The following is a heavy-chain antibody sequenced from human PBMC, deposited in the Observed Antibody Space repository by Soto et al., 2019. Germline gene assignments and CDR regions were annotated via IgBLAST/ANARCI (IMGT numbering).Heavy chain of an antibody. J-gene: IGHJ6*02. CDR3: ARDRKRDTRRGLDV. CDR1: GDSINNYF. D-gene: IGHD5-18*01. Sequence: SETLSLTCTISGDSINNYFWNWIRQSPGKGLEWIGYISYSGSTSYNPSLQSRVTIPSDTSKNQFSLELSSVTAADTAVYYCARDRKRDTRRGLDVWGQGTTVPVPS. CDR2: ISYSGST. V-gene: IGHV4-59*12.